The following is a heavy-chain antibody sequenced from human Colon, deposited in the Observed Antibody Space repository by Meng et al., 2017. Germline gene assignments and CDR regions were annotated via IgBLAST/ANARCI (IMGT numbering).Heavy chain of an antibody. D-gene: IGHD3-10*01. Sequence: ASVKVSCKASGDTFTSYYMHWVRQAPGQGLEWMGIINPSNDYTSYAQKFQDRVTMTRDTSTSTVYMELSSLRSEDTAVYYCVKMDVRGGYYWGQGTLVTVSS. CDR3: VKMDVRGGYY. V-gene: IGHV1-46*01. CDR1: GDTFTSYY. J-gene: IGHJ4*02. CDR2: INPSNDYT.